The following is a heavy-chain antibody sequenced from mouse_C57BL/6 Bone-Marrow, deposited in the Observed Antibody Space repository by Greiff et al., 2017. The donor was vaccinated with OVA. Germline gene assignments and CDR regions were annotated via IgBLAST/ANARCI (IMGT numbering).Heavy chain of an antibody. Sequence: EVKLVEPGPVLVKPGASVKMSCKASGYTFTDYYMNWVKQSHGQSLEWIGVIYPYNGGTSYNQKFKGKATLTVDKSSSTAYMELSSLTSEDSAVYYRARERNPDANDHWGQGTSLTVSS. CDR1: GYTFTDYY. V-gene: IGHV1-19*01. J-gene: IGHJ2*02. D-gene: IGHD4-1*01. CDR2: IYPYNGGT. CDR3: ARERNPDANDH.